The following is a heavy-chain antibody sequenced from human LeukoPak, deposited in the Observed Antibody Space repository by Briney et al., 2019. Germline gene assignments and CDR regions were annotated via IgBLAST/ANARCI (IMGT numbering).Heavy chain of an antibody. CDR3: ARRFCNGARCWGGFDY. J-gene: IGHJ4*01. V-gene: IGHV3-23*01. D-gene: IGHD3-3*01. Sequence: PGGSLRLSCTTSGFIFNNYAMTWVRQVPVKGLEWVASISGRGTTKYYGDSVKGRFTISRDNVTKTMFLQMNSLRGEDSAIYFCARRFCNGARCWGGFDYWGPGTLVTVS. CDR2: ISGRGTTK. CDR1: GFIFNNYA.